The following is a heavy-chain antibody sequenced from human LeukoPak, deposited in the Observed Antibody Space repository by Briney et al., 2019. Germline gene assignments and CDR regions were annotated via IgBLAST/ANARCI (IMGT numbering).Heavy chain of an antibody. CDR3: AGVRAGANRAFDV. CDR2: ISGSGDST. V-gene: IGHV3-23*01. D-gene: IGHD4/OR15-4a*01. Sequence: PGGSLRLSCAASGFTFSGHTMSWVRQAPGKELEWVSIISGSGDSTYFADSVKGRFTISRDNAKNTLWLQMNSLRADDTAVYYCAGVRAGANRAFDVWGQGTVVAVSS. J-gene: IGHJ3*01. CDR1: GFTFSGHT.